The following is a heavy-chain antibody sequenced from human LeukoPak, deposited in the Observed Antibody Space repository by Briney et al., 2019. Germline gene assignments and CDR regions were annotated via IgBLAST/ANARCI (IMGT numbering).Heavy chain of an antibody. V-gene: IGHV4-59*01. CDR3: ARAMYSGSYYT. Sequence: SETLSLTCTVSGGSISSYYWSWIRQPPGKGLEWIGYIYYSGSTNYNPSLKSRVTISVDTSKNQFSLKLSSVTAADTAVYYCARAMYSGSYYTWGQGTMVTVSS. CDR2: IYYSGST. CDR1: GGSISSYY. J-gene: IGHJ3*01. D-gene: IGHD1-26*01.